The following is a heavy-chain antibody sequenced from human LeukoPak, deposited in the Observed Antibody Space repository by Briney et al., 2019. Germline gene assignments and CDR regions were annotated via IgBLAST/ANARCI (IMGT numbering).Heavy chain of an antibody. V-gene: IGHV4-34*01. CDR3: ARAPYYDFWSSYPTKLRANWFDP. Sequence: KPSETLSLTCAVYGGSFSGYYWSWISQPPGKGLEWIGEINHSGSTNYNPSLKSRVTISVDTSKNQFSLKLSSVTAADTAVYYCARAPYYDFWSSYPTKLRANWFDPWGQGTLVTVSS. D-gene: IGHD3-3*01. CDR2: INHSGST. J-gene: IGHJ5*02. CDR1: GGSFSGYY.